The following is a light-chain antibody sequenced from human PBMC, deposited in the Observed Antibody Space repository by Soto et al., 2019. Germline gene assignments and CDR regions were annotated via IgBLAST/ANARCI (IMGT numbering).Light chain of an antibody. V-gene: IGKV3-15*01. CDR2: GAS. CDR1: QSVSSN. J-gene: IGKJ2*01. Sequence: EIVMTQSPATLSVSLGERATLSCRASQSVSSNLACYQQKPGQVPRLLIFGASTRATGIPARFSGSWSGTEFTLTISSLQSEDFAVYYCQQYNNWPYTFGQGTKLEIK. CDR3: QQYNNWPYT.